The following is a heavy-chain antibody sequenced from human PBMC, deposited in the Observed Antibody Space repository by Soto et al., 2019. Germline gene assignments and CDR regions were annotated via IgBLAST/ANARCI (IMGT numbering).Heavy chain of an antibody. CDR3: ARSQYSSSSPGPGDAFEI. CDR1: GYTFTSYY. D-gene: IGHD6-6*01. CDR2: INPSGGST. Sequence: ASVKVSCKASGYTFTSYYMHWVRQAPGQGLEWMGIINPSGGSTSYAQKFQGRVTMTRDTSTSTVYMELSSLRSEDTAVYYCARSQYSSSSPGPGDAFEIWGQGTMVTVSS. V-gene: IGHV1-46*03. J-gene: IGHJ3*02.